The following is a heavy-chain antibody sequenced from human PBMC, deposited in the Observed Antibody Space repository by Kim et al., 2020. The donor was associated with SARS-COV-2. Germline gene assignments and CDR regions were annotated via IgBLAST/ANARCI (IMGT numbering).Heavy chain of an antibody. CDR2: IGTGGGE. CDR3: ARGIPLWLGVDV. J-gene: IGHJ6*02. V-gene: IGHV3-13*04. Sequence: GGSLRLSCAASGFTFGGHDMHWVRQGTGKGLQWVSAIGTGGGEFYEDSVKGRFIISRDNGKNSLYLQMDNLRAGDTAVYYCARGIPLWLGVDVWGQGTTVIVSS. CDR1: GFTFGGHD. D-gene: IGHD3-10*01.